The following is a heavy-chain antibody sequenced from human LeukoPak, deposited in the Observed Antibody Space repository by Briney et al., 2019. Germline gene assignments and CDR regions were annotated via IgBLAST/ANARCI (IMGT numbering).Heavy chain of an antibody. J-gene: IGHJ4*02. CDR2: IIPILGIA. D-gene: IGHD3-9*01. CDR3: AKPYYDILTGYQDY. V-gene: IGHV1-69*04. Sequence: SVKVSCKASGGTFSSYAISWVRQAPGQGLEWMGRIIPILGIANYAQKFQGRVTITADKSTSTAYMELSSLRSEDTAVYYCAKPYYDILTGYQDYWGQGTLVTVSS. CDR1: GGTFSSYA.